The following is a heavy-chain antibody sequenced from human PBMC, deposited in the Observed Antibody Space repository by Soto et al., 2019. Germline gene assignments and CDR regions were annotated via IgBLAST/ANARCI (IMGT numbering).Heavy chain of an antibody. V-gene: IGHV1-2*02. CDR1: GYTFANFL. D-gene: IGHD3-16*01. CDR3: AREPRTGAYVSDY. CDR2: ISPNSGGT. Sequence: GASVKVSCKASGYTFANFLIHWRRQAPGQGLEWMGWISPNSGGTLYAQKFQGRVTLASDSSISTAYMELSRLGSGDTAVYYRAREPRTGAYVSDYWGQGTQVTVSS. J-gene: IGHJ4*02.